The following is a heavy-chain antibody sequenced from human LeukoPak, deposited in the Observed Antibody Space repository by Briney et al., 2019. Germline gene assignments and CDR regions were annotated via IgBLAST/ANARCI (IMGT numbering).Heavy chain of an antibody. CDR2: IIPIFGTA. CDR3: ARDLLVNWFDP. J-gene: IGHJ5*02. CDR1: GGTFRNYA. Sequence: ASVKVSCKASGGTFRNYAISWVRQAPGQGLEWMGGIIPIFGTANYAQKFQGRVTITADESTSTAYMELSSLRSEDTAVYYCARDLLVNWFDPWGQGTLVTVSS. V-gene: IGHV1-69*13. D-gene: IGHD2-15*01.